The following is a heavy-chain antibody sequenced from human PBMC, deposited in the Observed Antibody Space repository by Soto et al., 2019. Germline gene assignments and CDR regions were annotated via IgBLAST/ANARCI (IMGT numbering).Heavy chain of an antibody. CDR2: VDYRGST. J-gene: IGHJ6*02. D-gene: IGHD2-8*01. V-gene: IGHV4-39*01. Sequence: QLQLQESGPGLVKPSETLSLTCTVSGGSISSGSYYWGWVRQPPGKGLEWIGSVDYRGSTYYTPSFKSRHTMSVDTSKNQFSLNLRSVTAADTAVYYCARRSGMRLSGASYYIYYGVDVWGRGTTVIVSS. CDR3: ARRSGMRLSGASYYIYYGVDV. CDR1: GGSISSGSYY.